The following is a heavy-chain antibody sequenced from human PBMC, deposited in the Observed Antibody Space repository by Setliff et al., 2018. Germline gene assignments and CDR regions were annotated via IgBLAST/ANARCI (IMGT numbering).Heavy chain of an antibody. J-gene: IGHJ6*03. CDR1: GGSISSYY. CDR3: ARSSYYASGNSHNYYMDV. Sequence: SETLSLTCNVSGGSISSYYWTWIRQPPGKGLEWIGYFYHSGSTNYNPSLKGRVTMTSDTPRNQLSLKLTSVSAADTAIYYCARSSYYASGNSHNYYMDVWGKGTAVTVSS. CDR2: FYHSGST. V-gene: IGHV4-59*08. D-gene: IGHD3-10*01.